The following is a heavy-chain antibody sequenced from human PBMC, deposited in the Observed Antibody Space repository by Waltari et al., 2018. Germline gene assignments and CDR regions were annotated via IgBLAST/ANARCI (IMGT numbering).Heavy chain of an antibody. CDR2: IYWNDEK. Sequence: QITLKESGPTLVKPTQTLTLTCTFSGFSLSTSGVGVGWIRQPPGKALEWLARIYWNDEKRYSPPLKGRLTIPKHTSKNQVVQTTTNMDPADTATYYCAHVDDFWSGPCDYWGPGTLVTVSS. CDR3: AHVDDFWSGPCDY. D-gene: IGHD3-3*01. V-gene: IGHV2-5*01. CDR1: GFSLSTSGVG. J-gene: IGHJ4*02.